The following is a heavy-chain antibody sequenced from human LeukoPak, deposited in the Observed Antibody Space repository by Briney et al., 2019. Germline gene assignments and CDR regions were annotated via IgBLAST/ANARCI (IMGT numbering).Heavy chain of an antibody. J-gene: IGHJ4*02. Sequence: QTGGSLRLSCAASGFTFNKYYMSWVRQAPGKGLEWVADIKQDGSEQYYVDAVKGRFTISRDNPKNSLYLQMNSLGADDTAVYYCVREGGEYLSGPFDYWGRGTLVTVSS. CDR1: GFTFNKYY. D-gene: IGHD1-26*01. CDR3: VREGGEYLSGPFDY. CDR2: IKQDGSEQ. V-gene: IGHV3-7*01.